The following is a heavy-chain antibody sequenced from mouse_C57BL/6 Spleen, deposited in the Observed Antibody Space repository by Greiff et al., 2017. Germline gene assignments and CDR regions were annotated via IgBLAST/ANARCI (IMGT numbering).Heavy chain of an antibody. CDR2: IDPSDSYT. CDR3: ARYGTTVVAHWYFDV. Sequence: QVQLQQPGAELVKPGASVKLSCKASGYTFTSYWMQWVKQRPGQDLEWIGEIDPSDSYTNYNQKFKGKATLTVYTSSSTAYMQLSSLTSEDSAVYYCARYGTTVVAHWYFDVWGTGTTVTVSS. CDR1: GYTFTSYW. D-gene: IGHD1-1*01. J-gene: IGHJ1*03. V-gene: IGHV1-50*01.